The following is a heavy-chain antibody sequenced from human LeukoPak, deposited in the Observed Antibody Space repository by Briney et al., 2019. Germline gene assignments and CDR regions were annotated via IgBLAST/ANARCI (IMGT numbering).Heavy chain of an antibody. CDR2: MNPNSGNT. D-gene: IGHD6-6*01. J-gene: IGHJ6*03. CDR3: ARVAYSSSSHYYYYYMDV. Sequence: ASVKVSCKASGYTFTSYDINWVRQATGQGLEWMGWMNPNSGNTGYAQKFQGRVTMTRNTSISTAYMELSSLRSEDTAVYYCARVAYSSSSHYYYYYMDVWGKGTTVTVSS. CDR1: GYTFTSYD. V-gene: IGHV1-8*01.